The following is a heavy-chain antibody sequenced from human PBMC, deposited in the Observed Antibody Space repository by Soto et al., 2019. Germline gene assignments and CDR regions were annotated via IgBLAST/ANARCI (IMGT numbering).Heavy chain of an antibody. V-gene: IGHV3-30-3*01. CDR2: ISYDGTNK. Sequence: QVQLVESGGGVVQPGRSLRLSCAASGFTFSSYAMHWVRQAPGKGLEWVAYISYDGTNKYYAGSVKGRFTISRDNSKKTLVLQMNSLRTEDTALDYCARDWYSYGFPSTFDYWCQGTLVTVSS. D-gene: IGHD5-18*01. CDR1: GFTFSSYA. CDR3: ARDWYSYGFPSTFDY. J-gene: IGHJ4*02.